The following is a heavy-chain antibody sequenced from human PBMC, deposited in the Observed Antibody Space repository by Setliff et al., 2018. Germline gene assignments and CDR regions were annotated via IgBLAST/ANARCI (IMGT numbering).Heavy chain of an antibody. Sequence: SETLSLTCTVSGASISSHYWSWIRQAPGKGLEWIGHIYTNGATNYSPSLKSRVSISADTSKNVLSLRLTSVTAADTAVYYCARDNTIVGATDYWGQGALVTVSS. D-gene: IGHD1-26*01. CDR1: GASISSHY. J-gene: IGHJ4*02. V-gene: IGHV4-4*08. CDR3: ARDNTIVGATDY. CDR2: IYTNGAT.